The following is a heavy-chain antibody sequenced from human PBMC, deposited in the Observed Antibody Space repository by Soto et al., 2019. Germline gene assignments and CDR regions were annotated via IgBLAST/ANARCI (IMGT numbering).Heavy chain of an antibody. J-gene: IGHJ6*02. V-gene: IGHV4-4*07. D-gene: IGHD1-26*01. Sequence: QVQLQESGPGLVKTSETLSLTCNVSGGSIRSSYWSWVRPPAGKPLELIGRIYTSGSTNYNPSLKSRVSMSVDTSKNQFSLEVPSVTAADTAVYYCAREGASGFGMDVWGLGTTVTVSS. CDR1: GGSIRSSY. CDR2: IYTSGST. CDR3: AREGASGFGMDV.